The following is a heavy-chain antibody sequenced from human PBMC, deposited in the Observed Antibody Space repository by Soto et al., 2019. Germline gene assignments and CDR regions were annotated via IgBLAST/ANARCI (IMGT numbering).Heavy chain of an antibody. Sequence: QVQLVESGGGVVQPGRSLRLSCEASGFTFSDYGIQWVRQAPGKGPEWVSVISHDGTVQLYADSVRGRFTVFRDNSKNTMFLQLNSLRAEDSGLFYCVNEATARTADHFDYWGQGVLVTVSS. CDR2: ISHDGTVQ. V-gene: IGHV3-30*18. D-gene: IGHD1-26*01. J-gene: IGHJ4*02. CDR3: VNEATARTADHFDY. CDR1: GFTFSDYG.